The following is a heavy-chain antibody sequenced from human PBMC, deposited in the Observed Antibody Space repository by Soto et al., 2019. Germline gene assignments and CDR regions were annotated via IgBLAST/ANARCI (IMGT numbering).Heavy chain of an antibody. CDR3: ARGAPPVWFGELWVFDY. CDR2: ISSSSSYI. J-gene: IGHJ4*02. Sequence: GGSLRLSCAASGFTFSSYSMNWVRQAPGKGLEWVSSISSSSSYIYYADSVKGRFTISRDNAKNSLYLQMNSLRAEDTAVYYCARGAPPVWFGELWVFDYWGQGTLVTVSS. D-gene: IGHD3-10*01. CDR1: GFTFSSYS. V-gene: IGHV3-21*01.